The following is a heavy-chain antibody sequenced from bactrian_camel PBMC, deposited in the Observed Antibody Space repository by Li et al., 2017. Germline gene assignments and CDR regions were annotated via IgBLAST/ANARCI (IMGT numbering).Heavy chain of an antibody. D-gene: IGHD6*01. J-gene: IGHJ4*01. CDR2: IYHGATST. CDR1: GYTFSAVC. V-gene: IGHV3S54*01. Sequence: HVQLVESGGGSVQAGGSLRISCAGTGYTFSAVCMGWFRQAPGKQREAVATIYHGATSTYYADSVKGRFTISRDNAKNMLYLQLNNLKVEDTAMYYCAEGRTEVPHDCCASKGTQVTVS.